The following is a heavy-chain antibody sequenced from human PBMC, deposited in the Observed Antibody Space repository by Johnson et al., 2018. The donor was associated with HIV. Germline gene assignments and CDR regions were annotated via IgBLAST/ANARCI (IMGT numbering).Heavy chain of an antibody. V-gene: IGHV3-30-3*01. Sequence: QVQLVESGGGLVQPGGSLRLSCAASGFTFTSFAMHWVRQAPGKGLEWVGFISYDGSNKYFTDSVRGRFTISRDNYKNTLYLQMDSLRVEDTAVYYCARDRDRLNWNYGALDIWGQGTMVTVSS. J-gene: IGHJ3*02. CDR3: ARDRDRLNWNYGALDI. CDR2: ISYDGSNK. CDR1: GFTFTSFA. D-gene: IGHD1-7*01.